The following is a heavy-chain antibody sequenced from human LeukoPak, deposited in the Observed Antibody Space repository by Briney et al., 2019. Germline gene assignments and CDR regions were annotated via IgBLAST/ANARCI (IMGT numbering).Heavy chain of an antibody. CDR2: VSGYNGDT. V-gene: IGHV1-18*01. CDR3: AKDIHPGLDSGASCCFDY. J-gene: IGHJ4*02. Sequence: ASVKVSCKTSGYTFSRHGITWVRQAPGQGLEWMGWVSGYNGDTNYAKSVRGRVTMTTDTSTNTAYMELRSLRSDDTAVYYCAKDIHPGLDSGASCCFDYWGQGTPVTVSS. CDR1: GYTFSRHG. D-gene: IGHD3-22*01.